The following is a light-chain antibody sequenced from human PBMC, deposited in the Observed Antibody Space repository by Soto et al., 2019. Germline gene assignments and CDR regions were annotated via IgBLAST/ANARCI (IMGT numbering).Light chain of an antibody. Sequence: DIQMTQSPSTLSASVGDRVTITCRASQSISGLLAWYQQKPGKAPKLLIYKTSSLQSGVPSSFIGSGSGTEFTLTISSLQPDDFATYYCQQYENFSPFGGGTKVEIK. CDR2: KTS. CDR3: QQYENFSP. V-gene: IGKV1-5*03. CDR1: QSISGL. J-gene: IGKJ4*02.